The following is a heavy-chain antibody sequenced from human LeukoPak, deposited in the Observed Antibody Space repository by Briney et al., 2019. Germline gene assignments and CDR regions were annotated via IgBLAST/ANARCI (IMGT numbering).Heavy chain of an antibody. CDR2: ISSSSSYI. V-gene: IGHV3-21*01. CDR3: ARGLYSRSWSHRMGGFDY. J-gene: IGHJ4*02. Sequence: PGGSLRLSCAASGFTFSSYSMNWVRQAPGTGLEWVSSISSSSSYIYYADSVKGRFTISRDNAKNSLYLQMNSLRAEDTAVYYCARGLYSRSWSHRMGGFDYWGQGTLVTVSS. D-gene: IGHD6-13*01. CDR1: GFTFSSYS.